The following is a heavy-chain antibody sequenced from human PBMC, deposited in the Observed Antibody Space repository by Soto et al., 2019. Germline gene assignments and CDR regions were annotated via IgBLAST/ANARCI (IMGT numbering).Heavy chain of an antibody. CDR1: GFTFSSYW. Sequence: GGSLRLSCAASGFTFSSYWVHWVRQAPGKGLVWVSRIYSGGSGAMYADSVKGRFTISRDNAKSTLFLQMNSLRAEDTPVYYCATLNSFGSDYWGRGTLVTVSS. D-gene: IGHD5-18*01. CDR2: IYSGGSGA. J-gene: IGHJ4*02. V-gene: IGHV3-74*03. CDR3: ATLNSFGSDY.